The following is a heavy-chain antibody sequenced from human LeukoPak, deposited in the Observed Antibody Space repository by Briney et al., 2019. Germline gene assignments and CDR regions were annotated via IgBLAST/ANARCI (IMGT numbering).Heavy chain of an antibody. CDR3: ARNRYYYDSSGYDRDY. J-gene: IGHJ4*02. V-gene: IGHV4-59*12. D-gene: IGHD3-22*01. CDR2: IYYSGST. CDR1: GGSISSYS. Sequence: SETLSLTCTVSGGSISSYSWTWIRQPPGKGLEWIGYIYYSGSTNYNPSLKSRVTISVDTSKNQFSLKLSSVTAADTAVYYCARNRYYYDSSGYDRDYRGQGTLVTVSS.